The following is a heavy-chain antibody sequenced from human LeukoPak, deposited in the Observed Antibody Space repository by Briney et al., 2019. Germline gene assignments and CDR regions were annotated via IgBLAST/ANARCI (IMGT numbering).Heavy chain of an antibody. CDR2: IEGEGFT. CDR1: GFTFSSYS. V-gene: IGHV3-23*01. CDR3: AKKRSYFRVAYMDV. D-gene: IGHD1-26*01. J-gene: IGHJ6*03. Sequence: PGGSLRLSCAASGFTFSSYSMNWVRQAPGKGLEWVAGIEGEGFTNYADSVRGRFTISRDNSKNTLSLQMNSLRAEDTAVYYCAKKRSYFRVAYMDVWGKGTTVTVSS.